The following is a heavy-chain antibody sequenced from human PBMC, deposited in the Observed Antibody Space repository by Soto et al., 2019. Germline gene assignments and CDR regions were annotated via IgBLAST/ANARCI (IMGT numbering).Heavy chain of an antibody. CDR3: ARHRIAAAEGSSWFDP. CDR1: GGSISSSSYY. V-gene: IGHV4-39*01. J-gene: IGHJ5*02. CDR2: IYYSGST. Sequence: SETLSLTCTVSGGSISSSSYYWGWIRQPPGKGLEWIGSIYYSGSTYYNPSLKSRVTISVDTSKNQFSLKLSSVTAADTAVYYCARHRIAAAEGSSWFDPWGQGTLVTVSS. D-gene: IGHD6-13*01.